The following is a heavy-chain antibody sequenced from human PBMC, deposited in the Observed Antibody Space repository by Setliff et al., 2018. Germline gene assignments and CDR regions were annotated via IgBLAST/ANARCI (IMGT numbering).Heavy chain of an antibody. D-gene: IGHD3-16*01. J-gene: IGHJ4*02. V-gene: IGHV4-39*07. CDR3: ARLRGAFDY. CDR2: IYYSGST. CDR1: GGSISSSSYY. Sequence: SETLSLTCTVSGGSISSSSYYWGWIRQPPGKGLEWIGSIYYSGSTNYNPSLESRVTISVDTSKNQLSLRLNSATAADTAVYYCARLRGAFDYWGQGTLVTVSS.